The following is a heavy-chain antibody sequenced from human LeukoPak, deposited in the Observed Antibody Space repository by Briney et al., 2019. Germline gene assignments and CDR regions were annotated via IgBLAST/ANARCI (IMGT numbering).Heavy chain of an antibody. CDR3: ARDRFGRTTHFDY. CDR1: GDSVSGYY. D-gene: IGHD3-10*01. V-gene: IGHV4-59*02. Sequence: PSETLSLTCTVSGDSVSGYYWSWIRQPPGKGLEWIGYIYYSGSTNYNPSLKSRLTMSVDTSKNQFSLKLTSVTAADTAVYYRARDRFGRTTHFDYWGQGTLVTVSS. CDR2: IYYSGST. J-gene: IGHJ4*02.